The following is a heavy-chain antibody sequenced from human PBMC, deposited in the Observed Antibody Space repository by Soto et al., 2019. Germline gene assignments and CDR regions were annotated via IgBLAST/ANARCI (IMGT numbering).Heavy chain of an antibody. V-gene: IGHV3-23*01. D-gene: IGHD6-6*01. CDR3: AKKTDSSSPWGALDI. Sequence: EVQLLESGGGLVQPGGSLRLSCAASGFTFSSYAMTWVRQAPAQGLEWVSGISGSGGSTHYADSVKGRFTTSRDSSKNTLYLEMDSLRAEDTAVYYCAKKTDSSSPWGALDIWGQGTMVSVSS. J-gene: IGHJ3*02. CDR2: ISGSGGST. CDR1: GFTFSSYA.